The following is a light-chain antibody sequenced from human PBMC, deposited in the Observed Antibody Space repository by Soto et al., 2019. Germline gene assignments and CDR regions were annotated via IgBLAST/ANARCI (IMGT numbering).Light chain of an antibody. CDR3: QQYGSSPLT. Sequence: IVLSQSPGTLSLYPGERATLSCMASQSVSSSYLAWYQQKPGQAPRLLIYGASSRATGIPDRFSGSGSGTDFTLTISRLEPEDFAVYYCQQYGSSPLTFGGGTKV. J-gene: IGKJ4*01. CDR1: QSVSSSY. CDR2: GAS. V-gene: IGKV3-20*01.